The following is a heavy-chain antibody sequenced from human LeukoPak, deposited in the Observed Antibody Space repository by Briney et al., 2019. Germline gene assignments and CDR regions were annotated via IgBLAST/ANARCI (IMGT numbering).Heavy chain of an antibody. Sequence: PGGSLRLSCAASGFTFSNAWMSWVRQAPGKGLEWVSTISGSGGSTYYVDSVKGRFTISRDNSRNTLDIEMNSLRPEDTAVYYCAKTSQYSSGWFDYWGQGTLVTVSS. D-gene: IGHD6-19*01. V-gene: IGHV3-23*01. CDR2: ISGSGGST. CDR1: GFTFSNAW. CDR3: AKTSQYSSGWFDY. J-gene: IGHJ4*02.